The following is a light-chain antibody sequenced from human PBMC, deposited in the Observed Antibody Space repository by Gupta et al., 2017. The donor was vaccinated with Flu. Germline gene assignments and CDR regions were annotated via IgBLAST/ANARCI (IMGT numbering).Light chain of an antibody. CDR2: GAS. Sequence: EIVMTQSPATLSLSPGERATLSCRASQSVSSNLAWYQKKPGQAPRLLIYGASTRATGITARFSGSGDGTEFTLTIRSLQSEDFAVYYCLHQMNGPPPWTFGQGTRLEIK. CDR1: QSVSSN. J-gene: IGKJ1*01. V-gene: IGKV3-15*01. CDR3: LHQMNGPPPWT.